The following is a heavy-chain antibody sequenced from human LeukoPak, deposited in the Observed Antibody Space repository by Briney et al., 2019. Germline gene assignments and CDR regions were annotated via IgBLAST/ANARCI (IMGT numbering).Heavy chain of an antibody. CDR1: GGSISSSSYY. CDR2: FYYSGST. D-gene: IGHD1-7*01. CDR3: TRQGSLGTSGYDY. V-gene: IGHV4-39*01. Sequence: PSETLSLTCTVSGGSISSSSYYWGWIRQPPGKGLEWIGSFYYSGSTYYNPSLKSRVTISVDTSKNQFPLKLSSVTAADTAVYYCTRQGSLGTSGYDYWGQGTLVTVSS. J-gene: IGHJ4*02.